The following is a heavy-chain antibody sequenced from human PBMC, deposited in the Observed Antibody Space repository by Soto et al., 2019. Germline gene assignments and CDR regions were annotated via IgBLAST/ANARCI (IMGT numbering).Heavy chain of an antibody. D-gene: IGHD6-13*01. J-gene: IGHJ4*02. CDR3: ARARATIAAAAIFDC. V-gene: IGHV4-4*02. CDR1: GGSISTSNW. Sequence: QVQLQESGPGLVKPSGTLSLTCAVSGGSISTSNWWSWVRQPPGKGLEWIGEVYRTGSTNYNPSLETRLTISVDKSKNQFSLMLTSVTAAHTAVYYCARARATIAAAAIFDCWGQGTLVTVSS. CDR2: VYRTGST.